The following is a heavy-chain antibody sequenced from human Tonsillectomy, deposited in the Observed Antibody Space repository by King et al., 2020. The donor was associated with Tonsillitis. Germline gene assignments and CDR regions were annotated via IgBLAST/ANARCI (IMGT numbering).Heavy chain of an antibody. D-gene: IGHD3-10*01. Sequence: VQLVESGGGLVQPGGSLRLSCAASGLAATSNDMSWVRQVPGNGLDWVSVVYSGSGGSTYYADSVKGRFTISRDDSKNMLYLQMNSLRADDTAIYYCARDRFGSGTIWGQGTMVTVSS. CDR3: ARDRFGSGTI. CDR2: VYSGSGGST. V-gene: IGHV3-66*01. J-gene: IGHJ3*02. CDR1: GLAATSND.